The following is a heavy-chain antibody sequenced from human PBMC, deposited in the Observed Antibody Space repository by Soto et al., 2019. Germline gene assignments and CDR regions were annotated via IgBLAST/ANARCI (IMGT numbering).Heavy chain of an antibody. J-gene: IGHJ4*02. CDR3: AKRYYDILTGYWTPPGTVDY. V-gene: IGHV3-30-3*02. CDR1: GFTFSSYA. Sequence: PGGSLRLSCAASGFTFSSYAMHWVRQAPGKGLEWVAVISYDGSNKYYADSVKGRFTISRDNSKNTLYLKMNSLRAEDTAVYYCAKRYYDILTGYWTPPGTVDYWGQGT. CDR2: ISYDGSNK. D-gene: IGHD3-9*01.